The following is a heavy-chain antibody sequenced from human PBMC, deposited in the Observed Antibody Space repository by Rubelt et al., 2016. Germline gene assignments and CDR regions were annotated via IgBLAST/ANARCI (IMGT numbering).Heavy chain of an antibody. CDR1: GGSISSSNYY. V-gene: IGHV4-39*01. CDR3: ARQGDHTNYHYLDY. CDR2: IYYSGST. Sequence: QLQLQESGPGLVKPSETLSLTCTVSGGSISSSNYYWAWIRQPPGKGLEWIGSIYYSGSTYYNPSLESRVTMSVDTSKNQLPLKLGSVTAAETAVYYCARQGDHTNYHYLDYWGQGTLVTVSS. J-gene: IGHJ4*02. D-gene: IGHD4/OR15-4a*01.